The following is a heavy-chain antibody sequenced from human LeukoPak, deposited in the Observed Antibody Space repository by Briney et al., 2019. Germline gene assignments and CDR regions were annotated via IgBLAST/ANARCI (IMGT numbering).Heavy chain of an antibody. CDR3: ARQETSSYNGAFDI. D-gene: IGHD1-26*01. J-gene: IGHJ3*02. CDR2: IKKDGSEK. Sequence: PGRSLRLSCAASGFTFSSYGMHWVRQAPGKGLEWVANIKKDGSEKYYVDSVRGRFTISRDNAKNSLYLQMNSLRADDTAVYYCARQETSSYNGAFDIWGQGTMVTVSS. V-gene: IGHV3-7*01. CDR1: GFTFSSYG.